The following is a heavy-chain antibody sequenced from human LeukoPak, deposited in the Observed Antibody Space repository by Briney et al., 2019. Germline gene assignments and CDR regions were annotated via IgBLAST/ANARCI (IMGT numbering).Heavy chain of an antibody. J-gene: IGHJ5*02. CDR1: GFTFTNYA. V-gene: IGHV3-23*01. D-gene: IGHD3-9*01. CDR3: AKWGDYDILTGYYVPDH. CDR2: ITGSDGSS. Sequence: GTSLRLSCVASGFTFTNYAMSWVRQAPGKGLEWVSAITGSDGSSYYADSVKGRLTISRDNSKNTLYLQVNSLRAEDTAVYYCAKWGDYDILTGYYVPDHWGQGTLVTVSS.